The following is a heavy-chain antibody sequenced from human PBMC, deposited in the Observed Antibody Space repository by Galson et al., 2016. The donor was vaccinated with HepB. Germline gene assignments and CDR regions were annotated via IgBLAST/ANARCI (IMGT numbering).Heavy chain of an antibody. J-gene: IGHJ4*02. V-gene: IGHV3-21*01. Sequence: SLRLSCAASGFTLSAFGMSWVRQAPGKGLEWVSSISSSSTYIYYADSVKGRFTISRDNAKNSLYLQMNSLTAEDTALYFCVRDKMDWNTPCFDYWGQGVLVTVSS. D-gene: IGHD3/OR15-3a*01. CDR1: GFTLSAFG. CDR3: VRDKMDWNTPCFDY. CDR2: ISSSSTYI.